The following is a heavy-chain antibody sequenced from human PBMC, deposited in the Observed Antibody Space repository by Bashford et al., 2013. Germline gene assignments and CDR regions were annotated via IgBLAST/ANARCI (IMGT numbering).Heavy chain of an antibody. Sequence: SETLSLTCTVSGGSINFNNYYWGWIRQPPGMGLDWIATFSYSGGSHYNPSLKSRVTMSLVRSKNQFSLRLSSVTAADTAVYYCAREERFTYNWFDPWGQGTLVTVSS. V-gene: IGHV4-39*07. CDR2: FSYSGGS. J-gene: IGHJ5*02. CDR3: AREERFTYNWFDP. CDR1: GGSINFNNYY.